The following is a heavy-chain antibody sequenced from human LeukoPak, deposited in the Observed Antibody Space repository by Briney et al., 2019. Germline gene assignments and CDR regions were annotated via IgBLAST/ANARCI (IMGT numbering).Heavy chain of an antibody. CDR1: GLTFSSYA. Sequence: GGSLRLSGAASGLTFSSYAMSWVRQAPGKGLEWVAVIWYDGSNKYYADSVKGRFTISRDNSKNTLYLQMNSLRAEDTAVYYCARANRRDDYKSNAFDIWGQGTMVTVSS. CDR2: IWYDGSNK. V-gene: IGHV3-33*08. CDR3: ARANRRDDYKSNAFDI. J-gene: IGHJ3*02. D-gene: IGHD4-4*01.